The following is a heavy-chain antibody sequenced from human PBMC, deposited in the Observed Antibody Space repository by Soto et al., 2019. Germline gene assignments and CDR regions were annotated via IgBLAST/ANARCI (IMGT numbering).Heavy chain of an antibody. CDR2: ISAYNGNT. J-gene: IGHJ6*03. CDR3: ARELECGYDSYYYYYYMDV. CDR1: GYTFTSYG. Sequence: ASVKVSCKASGYTFTSYGISWVRQAPGQGLEWMGWISAYNGNTNYAQKLQGRVTMTTDTSTSTAYMELRSLRSDDTAVYYCARELECGYDSYYYYYYMDVWGKGTTVTVSS. V-gene: IGHV1-18*01. D-gene: IGHD5-12*01.